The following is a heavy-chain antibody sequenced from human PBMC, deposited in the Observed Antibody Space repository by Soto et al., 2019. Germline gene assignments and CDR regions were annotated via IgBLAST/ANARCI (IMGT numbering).Heavy chain of an antibody. CDR2: ISYGGSTV. CDR1: GFTFSSYC. J-gene: IGHJ6*02. V-gene: IGHV3-48*02. D-gene: IGHD3-9*01. CDR3: ARDNYYDVLTGYRDYGMDV. Sequence: EVQLVESGGGLVQPGGSLRLSCAASGFTFSSYCVNWVRQAPGKGLEWVSYISYGGSTVNYADSVRGRFTISRDNAKNSLYLQMNSLTDEDTAVYYCARDNYYDVLTGYRDYGMDVWGQGTTVTVSS.